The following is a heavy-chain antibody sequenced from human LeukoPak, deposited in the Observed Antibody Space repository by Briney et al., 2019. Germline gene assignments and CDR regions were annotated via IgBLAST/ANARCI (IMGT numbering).Heavy chain of an antibody. D-gene: IGHD6-13*01. J-gene: IGHJ5*02. V-gene: IGHV4-38-2*02. CDR1: GYSISSGYY. CDR2: IYHSGST. CDR3: ASGYSSSWGRRANWFDP. Sequence: KASETLSLTCTVSGYSISSGYYWGWIRQPPGKGLEWIGSIYHSGSTYYNSSLKSRVTISVDTSKNQFSLKLSSVTAADTAVYYCASGYSSSWGRRANWFDPWGQGTLVTVSS.